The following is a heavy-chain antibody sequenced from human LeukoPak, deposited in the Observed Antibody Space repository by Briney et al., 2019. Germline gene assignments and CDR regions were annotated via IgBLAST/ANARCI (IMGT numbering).Heavy chain of an antibody. J-gene: IGHJ4*02. Sequence: SQTLSLTCAVSGGSISSGGYSWSWIRQPPGKGLEWIGYIYHSGSTNYNPSLKSRVTISVDRSKNQFSLKLSSVTAADTAVYYCARGVEQVWFGDQGYYFDYWGQGTLVTVSS. D-gene: IGHD3-10*01. V-gene: IGHV4-30-2*01. CDR2: IYHSGST. CDR1: GGSISSGGYS. CDR3: ARGVEQVWFGDQGYYFDY.